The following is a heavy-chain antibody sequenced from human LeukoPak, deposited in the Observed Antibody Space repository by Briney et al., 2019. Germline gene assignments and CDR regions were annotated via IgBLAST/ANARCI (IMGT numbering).Heavy chain of an antibody. D-gene: IGHD4-17*01. CDR3: AKDSGDYEYFQH. Sequence: GGSLRLSCAASGFTFSSYAMSWVRQAPGKGLEWVSAISGSGGSTYYADSVKGRFTISRDNSKNTLYLQMNSLRAEDTAIYYCAKDSGDYEYFQHWGQGTLVTVSS. CDR1: GFTFSSYA. V-gene: IGHV3-23*01. CDR2: ISGSGGST. J-gene: IGHJ1*01.